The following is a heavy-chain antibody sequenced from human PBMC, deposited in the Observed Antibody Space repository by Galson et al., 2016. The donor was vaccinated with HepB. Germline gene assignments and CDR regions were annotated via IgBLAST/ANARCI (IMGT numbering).Heavy chain of an antibody. J-gene: IGHJ4*02. V-gene: IGHV3-23*01. CDR2: ITAGGGTT. CDR1: GFTFSIYT. CDR3: ARTWYYGSASTFDL. Sequence: SLRLSCAASGFTFSIYTMSWVRQAPGRGLEWLSAITAGGGTTYYADAAKGRFTIARDNSKKTVYLQMNSLTAEDTAVYYCARTWYYGSASTFDLWGQGTLVSVSS. D-gene: IGHD3-10*01.